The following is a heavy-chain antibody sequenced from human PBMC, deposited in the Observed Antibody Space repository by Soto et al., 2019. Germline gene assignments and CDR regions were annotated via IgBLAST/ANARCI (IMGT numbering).Heavy chain of an antibody. CDR2: ISGSGGST. D-gene: IGHD6-25*01. J-gene: IGHJ6*02. Sequence: GGSLRLSCAASGFTFSSYAMSWVRQAPGKGLEWVSPISGSGGSTYYADSVKGRFTISRDNSKNTLYLQMNSLRAEDTAVYYCAKSAANYYYYGMDVWGQGTTVTVSS. CDR3: AKSAANYYYYGMDV. V-gene: IGHV3-23*01. CDR1: GFTFSSYA.